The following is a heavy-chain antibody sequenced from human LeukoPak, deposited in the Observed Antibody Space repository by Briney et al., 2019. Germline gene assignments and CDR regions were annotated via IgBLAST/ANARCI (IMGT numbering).Heavy chain of an antibody. D-gene: IGHD3-22*01. CDR3: ARDRYYSDSSGYTPHYFDY. Sequence: GASVKVSCKASGGTFSRYAISWVRQAPGQGLEWMGGIIPIFGTANYTKKFQGRVTITADESTSAAYMELSSLRSEDTAVYYCARDRYYSDSSGYTPHYFDYWGQGTLVTVSS. CDR2: IIPIFGTA. V-gene: IGHV1-69*13. J-gene: IGHJ4*02. CDR1: GGTFSRYA.